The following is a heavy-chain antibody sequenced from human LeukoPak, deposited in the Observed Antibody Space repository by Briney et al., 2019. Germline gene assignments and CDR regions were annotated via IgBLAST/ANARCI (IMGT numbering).Heavy chain of an antibody. D-gene: IGHD1-1*01. CDR1: GVTFSRYG. J-gene: IGHJ5*02. Sequence: GGTLRLSCAASGVTFSRYGMSWVRQAPGKGLEWVSAISGSGGSTYYADSVKGRFTISRDNSKNTLYLQMNSLRAEDTAVYYCAKDFGTTGTTVWFDPWGQGTLVTVSS. CDR3: AKDFGTTGTTVWFDP. CDR2: ISGSGGST. V-gene: IGHV3-23*01.